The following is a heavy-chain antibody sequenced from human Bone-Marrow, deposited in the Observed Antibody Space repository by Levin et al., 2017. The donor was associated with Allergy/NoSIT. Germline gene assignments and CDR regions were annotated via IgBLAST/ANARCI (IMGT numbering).Heavy chain of an antibody. J-gene: IGHJ3*02. D-gene: IGHD1-1*01. CDR1: GYSFTSYY. Sequence: ASVKVSCKASGYSFTSYYLHWVRQAPGQGLEWMAIINPRGGSTTYAQKFQGRVTMTSDTSTSTVYMELTNLRSEDTAVYYCARDLSGGLPDAFDIWGQGTIVSVSS. CDR3: ARDLSGGLPDAFDI. CDR2: INPRGGST. V-gene: IGHV1-46*01.